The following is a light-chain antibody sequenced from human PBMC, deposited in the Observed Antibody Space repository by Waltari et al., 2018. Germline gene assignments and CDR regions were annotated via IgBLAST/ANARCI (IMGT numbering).Light chain of an antibody. Sequence: QSALTQPPSASGSPGQSVTLSCPGPSSAGGGYTYVAWYQQHPGNVPNLMIYEVTKRPSGVPDRFSGSKSGNPASLTVSGLQAEDEADYYCCSYADSNKLIFGGGTQLTVL. CDR1: SSAGGGYTY. J-gene: IGLJ2*01. CDR3: CSYADSNKLI. CDR2: EVT. V-gene: IGLV2-8*01.